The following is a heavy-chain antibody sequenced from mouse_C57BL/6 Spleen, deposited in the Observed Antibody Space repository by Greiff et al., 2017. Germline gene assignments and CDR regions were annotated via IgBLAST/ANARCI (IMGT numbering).Heavy chain of an antibody. CDR1: GYAFSSYW. CDR2: IYPGDGDT. D-gene: IGHD2-1*01. J-gene: IGHJ4*01. V-gene: IGHV1-80*01. Sequence: QVQLKQSGAALVKPGASVKISCKASGYAFSSYWMNWVKQRPGQGLEWIGQIYPGDGDTNYNGKFKGKDTLTADQSSSPAYMQLSSLTSEDSAVYYCARGYGNYPYYAMDYWGQGTSVTVAA. CDR3: ARGYGNYPYYAMDY.